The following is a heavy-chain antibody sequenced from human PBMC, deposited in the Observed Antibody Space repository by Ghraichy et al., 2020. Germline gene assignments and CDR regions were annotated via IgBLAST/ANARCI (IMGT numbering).Heavy chain of an antibody. D-gene: IGHD3-16*01. V-gene: IGHV3-7*01. CDR2: IKPDGSEK. CDR1: GFTFSSYW. CDR3: ARDSDDYVCGSPSRIDS. Sequence: GGSLRLSCAASGFTFSSYWMSWVRQAPGKGLEWVANIKPDGSEKYYVDSVKGRFTISRDNAKNSLYLQMNSLRAEDTAVYYCARDSDDYVCGSPSRIDSWGKGTLVTVSS. J-gene: IGHJ5*01.